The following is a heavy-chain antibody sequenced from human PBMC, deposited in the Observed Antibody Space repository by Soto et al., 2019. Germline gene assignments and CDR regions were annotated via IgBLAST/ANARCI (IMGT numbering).Heavy chain of an antibody. D-gene: IGHD4-17*01. CDR2: IYYSGST. V-gene: IGHV4-59*01. CDR1: GGSISSYY. CDR3: ARGPYGDYDAFDI. Sequence: SETLSLTCTVSGGSISSYYWSRIRQPPGKGLEWIGYIYYSGSTNYNPSLKSRVTISVDTSKNQFSLKLSSVTAADTAVYYCARGPYGDYDAFDIWGQGTMVTVSS. J-gene: IGHJ3*02.